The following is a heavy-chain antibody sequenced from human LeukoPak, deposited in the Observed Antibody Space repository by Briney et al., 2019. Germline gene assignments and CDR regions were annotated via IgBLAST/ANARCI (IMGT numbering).Heavy chain of an antibody. J-gene: IGHJ4*02. CDR2: ISSSGSTI. CDR1: GFTFSSYE. Sequence: PGGSLRLSCAASGFTFSSYEMNWVRQAPWKELEWVSYISSSGSTIYYADSVKGRFTISRDNAKNSLYLQMNSLRAEDTAVYYCAREPSRWETYFDYWGQGTLVTVSS. D-gene: IGHD1-26*01. CDR3: AREPSRWETYFDY. V-gene: IGHV3-48*03.